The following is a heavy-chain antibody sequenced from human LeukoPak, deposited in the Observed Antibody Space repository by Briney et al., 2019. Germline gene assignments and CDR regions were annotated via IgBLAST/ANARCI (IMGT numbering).Heavy chain of an antibody. Sequence: GGSLGLSCAASGFTFSIYSMNWVRQAPGQGLEWVSSISSASGYTYSADSVKGRFTISRDNAKNSLYLQLNSLRAEDTAVYYCARDYSDTGSFDIWGQGTMVTVSS. J-gene: IGHJ3*02. CDR3: ARDYSDTGSFDI. D-gene: IGHD2-21*01. CDR2: ISSASGYT. V-gene: IGHV3-21*06. CDR1: GFTFSIYS.